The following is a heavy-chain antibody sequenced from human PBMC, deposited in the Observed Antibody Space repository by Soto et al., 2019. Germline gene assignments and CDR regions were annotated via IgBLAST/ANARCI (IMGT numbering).Heavy chain of an antibody. V-gene: IGHV1-69*01. CDR1: GGIFGSHG. CDR2: FIPIFRTL. D-gene: IGHD3-22*01. J-gene: IGHJ3*01. CDR3: VRDRRSDYSDPHDEFVASDYEG. Sequence: QVQLIQSEAEVKKPGSSVRVSCTASGGIFGSHGFSWVRQAPGQRLEWVGGFIPIFRTLTYTEKFQARVRIAADESTNTVYLDLSSLTSEDTAVYYCVRDRRSDYSDPHDEFVASDYEGWGQGTMVSVSS.